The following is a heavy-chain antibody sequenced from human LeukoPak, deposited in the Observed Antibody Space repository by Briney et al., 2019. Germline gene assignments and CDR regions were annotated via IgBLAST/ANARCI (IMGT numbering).Heavy chain of an antibody. V-gene: IGHV4-30-4*01. CDR2: IYYSRST. CDR1: GGSISSGDYY. J-gene: IGHJ4*02. Sequence: SETLFLTCTVSGGSISSGDYYWSWIRQPPGKGLEWIGYIYYSRSTYYNPSLKSRVTISVDTSKNQFSLRLSSVTAADTAVYYCARRSSSSGSGFDYWGQGTLVTVSS. CDR3: ARRSSSSGSGFDY. D-gene: IGHD6-6*01.